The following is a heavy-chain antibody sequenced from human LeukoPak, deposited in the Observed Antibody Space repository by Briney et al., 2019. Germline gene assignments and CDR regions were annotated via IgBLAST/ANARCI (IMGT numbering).Heavy chain of an antibody. CDR3: ARPRSSGYYYMDY. D-gene: IGHD3-22*01. V-gene: IGHV3-23*01. CDR2: ISGSGGST. Sequence: GGSLRLSCAASGFTFSSYAMSWVRQAPGKGLEWVSAISGSGGSTYYADSVKGRFTISRDNSKNTLYLQMNSLRAEDTAVYYCARPRSSGYYYMDYWGQGTLVTVSS. J-gene: IGHJ4*02. CDR1: GFTFSSYA.